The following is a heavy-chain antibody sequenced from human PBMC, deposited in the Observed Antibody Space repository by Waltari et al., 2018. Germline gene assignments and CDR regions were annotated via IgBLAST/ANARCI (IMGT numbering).Heavy chain of an antibody. CDR2: INRDGSST. J-gene: IGHJ4*02. D-gene: IGHD3-16*01. CDR1: GFTFSRYW. V-gene: IGHV3-74*01. CDR3: ARDLVHYFDY. Sequence: EEQLVESGGGLAQPGESLRLSCAASGFTFSRYWMDWVRQAPGKGLVWGSRINRDGSSTTYADSVKGRFTISRDNAKNTLYVQMNRLRTEDTAVYYCARDLVHYFDYWGQGTLVTVSS.